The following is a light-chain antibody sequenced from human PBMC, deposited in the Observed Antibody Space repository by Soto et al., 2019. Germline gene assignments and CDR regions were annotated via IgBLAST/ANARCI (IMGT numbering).Light chain of an antibody. J-gene: IGKJ1*01. Sequence: DIQMTQSPSSLSASVGDRVTITCRARQGITNLVAWYQQKPGKVPKLLIYGASALRSGVPSRFSGSGSGTDFTLTISSLQPEDVATYYCQKYNSAPRTFGQGTKVEIK. CDR2: GAS. V-gene: IGKV1-27*01. CDR1: QGITNL. CDR3: QKYNSAPRT.